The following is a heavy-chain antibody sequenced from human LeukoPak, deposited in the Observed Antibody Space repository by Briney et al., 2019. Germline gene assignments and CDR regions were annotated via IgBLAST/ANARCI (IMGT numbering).Heavy chain of an antibody. CDR2: ISASGST. J-gene: IGHJ4*02. V-gene: IGHV4-4*07. CDR3: AREITVTRPFDY. D-gene: IGHD4-17*01. Sequence: SENLSLTCTVSNGSISIYYWSWVRPPAGKGLEWIGRISASGSTNYNPSLKSRVTMSLDTSKNQFSLKLSSVTAADTAVYYCAREITVTRPFDYWGPGTLVTVSS. CDR1: NGSISIYY.